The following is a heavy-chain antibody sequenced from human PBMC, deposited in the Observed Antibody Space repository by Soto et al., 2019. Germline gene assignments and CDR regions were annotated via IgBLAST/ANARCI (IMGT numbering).Heavy chain of an antibody. CDR3: ADGGEWSFNFVY. J-gene: IGHJ4*02. Sequence: GSLRLSCAASGFTFSTYAMSWVRQAPGKGLEWVAGISASGDNSYYADSVKGRFTISRDNSKGTLYLHMNNLRAEDTAVYYCADGGEWSFNFVYWGQGTLVTVSS. CDR1: GFTFSTYA. CDR2: ISASGDNS. V-gene: IGHV3-23*01. D-gene: IGHD3-3*01.